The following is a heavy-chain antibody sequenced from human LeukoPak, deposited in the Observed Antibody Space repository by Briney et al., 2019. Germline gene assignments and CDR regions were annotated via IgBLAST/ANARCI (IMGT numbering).Heavy chain of an antibody. CDR1: GYTFTGYY. Sequence: WASVKVSCKASGYTFTGYYMHWVRQAPGQGLEWMGWINPNSGGTNYAQKFQGRVTMTRDTSISTAYMELSRLRSDDTAVYYCARDDARIREWQQLDLYYYYGMDVWGQGTTVTVSS. J-gene: IGHJ6*02. D-gene: IGHD6-13*01. CDR3: ARDDARIREWQQLDLYYYYGMDV. CDR2: INPNSGGT. V-gene: IGHV1-2*02.